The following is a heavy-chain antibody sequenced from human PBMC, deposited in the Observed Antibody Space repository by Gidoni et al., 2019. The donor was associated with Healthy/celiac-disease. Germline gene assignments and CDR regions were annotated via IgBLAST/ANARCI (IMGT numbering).Heavy chain of an antibody. V-gene: IGHV3-48*02. CDR1: GFTFSTYS. CDR3: ARDDTAMVRHYYYGMDV. Sequence: EVQLVESGGGLVQPGGSLRLSCAAPGFTFSTYSMNWVRQAPGKGLEWVSYSSSSSSTIDYADSVKGRFTISRDNAKNSLYLQMNSLRDEDTAVYYCARDDTAMVRHYYYGMDVWGQGTTVTVSS. J-gene: IGHJ6*02. D-gene: IGHD5-18*01. CDR2: SSSSSSTI.